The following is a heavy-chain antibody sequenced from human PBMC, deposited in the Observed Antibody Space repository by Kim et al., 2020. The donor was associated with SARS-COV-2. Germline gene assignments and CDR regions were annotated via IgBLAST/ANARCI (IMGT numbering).Heavy chain of an antibody. CDR3: ARLRGDGYNSFDS. CDR1: GVSINSDY. J-gene: IGHJ5*01. Sequence: SETLSLTCTVSGVSINSDYWSWIRQPPGKGLDWIGNIYYSGNTNSNPSLKSRVTISIDTSKTQFSLKLSSMTAADTAVYYCARLRGDGYNSFDSWGPGALVTVSS. D-gene: IGHD5-12*01. V-gene: IGHV4-59*08. CDR2: IYYSGNT.